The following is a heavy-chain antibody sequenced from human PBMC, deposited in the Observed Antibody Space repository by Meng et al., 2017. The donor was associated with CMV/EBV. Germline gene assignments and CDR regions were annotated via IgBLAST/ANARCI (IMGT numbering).Heavy chain of an antibody. J-gene: IGHJ2*01. Sequence: SETLSLTCAVYGGSFSGYYWSWIRQPPGKGLEWIGEINHSGSTNYNPSLKSRVTISVDTSKNQFSLKLSSVTAADTAVYYCARGLYSSSTSCYRKYFDLWGRGTLVTVSS. CDR2: INHSGST. CDR3: ARGLYSSSTSCYRKYFDL. D-gene: IGHD2-2*01. CDR1: GGSFSGYY. V-gene: IGHV4-34*01.